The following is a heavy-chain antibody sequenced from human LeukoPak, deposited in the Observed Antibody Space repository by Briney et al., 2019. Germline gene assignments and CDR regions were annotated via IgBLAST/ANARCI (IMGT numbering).Heavy chain of an antibody. CDR1: GGSFSDYY. V-gene: IGHV4-34*01. CDR3: ARGHMIVVVMTGSAFDI. J-gene: IGHJ3*02. CDR2: INHSGST. D-gene: IGHD3-22*01. Sequence: PSETLSLTCAVYGGSFSDYYWSWIRQPPGKGLEWIGEINHSGSTNYNPSLKNRVTISVDTSKNQFSLKLSSVTAADTAVYYCARGHMIVVVMTGSAFDIWGQGTMVIVSS.